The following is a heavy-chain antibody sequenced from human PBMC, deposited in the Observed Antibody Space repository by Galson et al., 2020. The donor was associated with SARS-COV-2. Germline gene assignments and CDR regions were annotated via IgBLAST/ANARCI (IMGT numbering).Heavy chain of an antibody. CDR2: IDPRGSET. V-gene: IGHV5-51*01. Sequence: GESLKISCKGSGYNFANFWIVWVRQMPGKGLEWMGIIDPRGSETTYSPSFQGQVTLSTDTSATTAYLQWSSLKTSDTAIYYCARAPSDFYGMDVWGQGTPVTVSS. CDR3: ARAPSDFYGMDV. D-gene: IGHD6-6*01. CDR1: GYNFANFW. J-gene: IGHJ6*02.